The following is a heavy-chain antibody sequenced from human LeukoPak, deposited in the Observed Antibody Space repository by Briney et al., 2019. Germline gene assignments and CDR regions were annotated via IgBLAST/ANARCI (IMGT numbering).Heavy chain of an antibody. CDR1: GFTFSNYA. Sequence: GGSLRLSCAASGFTFSNYAMTWVRQAPGKGPECVSAISGSGGSTYYADSVKGRFTVSRDNSKNTLYLQMNSLRAEDTAVYYCAKDRDYVWGSYRYLDAFDIWGQGTMVTVSS. V-gene: IGHV3-23*01. J-gene: IGHJ3*02. CDR2: ISGSGGST. CDR3: AKDRDYVWGSYRYLDAFDI. D-gene: IGHD3-16*02.